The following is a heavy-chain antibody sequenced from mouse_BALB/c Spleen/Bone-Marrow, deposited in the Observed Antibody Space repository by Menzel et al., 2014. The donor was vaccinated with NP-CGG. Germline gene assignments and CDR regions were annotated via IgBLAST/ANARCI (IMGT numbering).Heavy chain of an antibody. CDR3: TRRDY. V-gene: IGHV1S81*02. CDR2: INPNNGNT. CDR1: GYTFTSYY. J-gene: IGHJ2*01. Sequence: QVQLQQPGAELVKPGASVKLSCKASGYTFTSYYMYWVKQRPGQGLEWIGGINPNNGNTNFSETFKNKATLTVDKSSSTAYMQLSSLTSEDSAVYYCTRRDYWGQGTTLTVSS.